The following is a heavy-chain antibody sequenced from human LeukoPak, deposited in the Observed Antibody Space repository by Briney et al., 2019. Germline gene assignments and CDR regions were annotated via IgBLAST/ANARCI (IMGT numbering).Heavy chain of an antibody. V-gene: IGHV1-18*01. CDR1: GYSFSSYS. D-gene: IGHD5-18*01. Sequence: ASVKVSCKASGYSFSSYSITWLRQAPGQGLEWMGWISVYSGDTNYAQKFQGRVTMTTDTSTSTAYMELRSLRSDDTAVYYCTRDSLHSYSFLWGQGTLVTVSS. CDR2: ISVYSGDT. J-gene: IGHJ4*02. CDR3: TRDSLHSYSFL.